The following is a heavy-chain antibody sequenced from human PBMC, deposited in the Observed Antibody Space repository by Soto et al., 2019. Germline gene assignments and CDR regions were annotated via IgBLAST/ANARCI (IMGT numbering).Heavy chain of an antibody. CDR2: IWYDGTKK. J-gene: IGHJ5*02. CDR3: ARDVVTAVAGSVNWFDP. D-gene: IGHD6-19*01. CDR1: GFSLRTYG. V-gene: IGHV3-33*01. Sequence: QVQLVESGGGVVQSGRSLTLSCAASGFSLRTYGMQWVRRAPGKGLEWVAFIWYDGTKKFYANSVKGRSTISKDNSNNLLYLQMSGLGAEDTAVYYCARDVVTAVAGSVNWFDPWGQGTLVTVSS.